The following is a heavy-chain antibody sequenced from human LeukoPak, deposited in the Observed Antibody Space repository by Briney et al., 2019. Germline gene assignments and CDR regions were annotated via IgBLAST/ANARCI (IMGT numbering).Heavy chain of an antibody. D-gene: IGHD6-13*01. Sequence: PSETLSLTCTVSGGSISSSTYYWGWIRQPPGKGLEWIGSIYYSGSTYYNPSLKSRVTISVGKSNNQFSLRLSSVTAADTAVYFCASWQYSSSSAYWGQGTLVTVSS. V-gene: IGHV4-39*01. CDR2: IYYSGST. CDR1: GGSISSSTYY. J-gene: IGHJ4*02. CDR3: ASWQYSSSSAY.